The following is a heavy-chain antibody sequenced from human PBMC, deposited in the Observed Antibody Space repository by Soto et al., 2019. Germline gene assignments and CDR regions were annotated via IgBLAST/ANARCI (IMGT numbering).Heavy chain of an antibody. Sequence: EVQLVESGGGLVRPGGSLRLSCAASGFTFDSYDMHWVRQAAGKPLEWVSSIGTVGDTYYQDSVKGRFTFSRDNGKSSLSLQMNSLRVEDTAIYFCARGAPTGSFLFDYWGQGMLVAVSS. V-gene: IGHV3-13*01. D-gene: IGHD1-26*01. CDR3: ARGAPTGSFLFDY. CDR1: GFTFDSYD. J-gene: IGHJ4*02. CDR2: IGTVGDT.